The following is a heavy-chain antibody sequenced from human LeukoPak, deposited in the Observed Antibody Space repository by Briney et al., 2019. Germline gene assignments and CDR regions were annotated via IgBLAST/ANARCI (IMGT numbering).Heavy chain of an antibody. CDR3: ARDSVYRGYFDY. Sequence: SGTLSHTCTVSGGSISSYYWSWIRQPPGKGLEWIGYIYYSGSTNYNPSLKSRVTISVDTSKNQFSLKLSSVTAADTAVYYCARDSVYRGYFDYWGQGTLVTVSS. CDR2: IYYSGST. J-gene: IGHJ4*02. V-gene: IGHV4-59*01. CDR1: GGSISSYY. D-gene: IGHD2-2*02.